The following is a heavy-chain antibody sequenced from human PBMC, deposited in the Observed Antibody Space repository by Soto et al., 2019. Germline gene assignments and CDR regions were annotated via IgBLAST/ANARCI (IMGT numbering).Heavy chain of an antibody. D-gene: IGHD3-22*01. CDR1: GGSISSGDYY. Sequence: QVQLQETGPGLVKPSETLSLTCTVSGGSISSGDYYWSWIRQSPGKGLEWIGYSHHSGSTYYNPSLKTRATMSVDSSRNQFSLKLTSVTAADTAVYYCARDYNKSGYRRLDPWGQGTLVTVSS. V-gene: IGHV4-30-4*01. CDR3: ARDYNKSGYRRLDP. J-gene: IGHJ5*02. CDR2: SHHSGST.